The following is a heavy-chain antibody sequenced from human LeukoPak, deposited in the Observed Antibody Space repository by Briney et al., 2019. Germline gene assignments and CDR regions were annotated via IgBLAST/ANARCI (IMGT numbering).Heavy chain of an antibody. J-gene: IGHJ4*02. CDR2: ISSSGSTI. Sequence: AGGSLRLSCAASGFTFSSYTMNWVRQAPGKGLEWVSYISSSGSTIYYADSVKGRFTISRDNAKNSLYLQMNSLRAEDTAVYYCARDRHDSSGWYRVNWGQGTLVTVSS. D-gene: IGHD6-19*01. CDR1: GFTFSSYT. CDR3: ARDRHDSSGWYRVN. V-gene: IGHV3-48*04.